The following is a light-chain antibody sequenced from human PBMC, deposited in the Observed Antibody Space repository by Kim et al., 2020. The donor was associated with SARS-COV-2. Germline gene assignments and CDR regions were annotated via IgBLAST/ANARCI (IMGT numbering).Light chain of an antibody. CDR2: KDS. V-gene: IGLV3-27*01. CDR3: YSAADNNWL. Sequence: VSPEQTARFTCSGDVLAKRYARWFQQKPGQAPLLVIYKDSKRPSGIPERFSGSSSGTTVTLTISGAQVEDEADYYCYSAADNNWLFGGGTKVTVL. J-gene: IGLJ3*02. CDR1: VLAKRY.